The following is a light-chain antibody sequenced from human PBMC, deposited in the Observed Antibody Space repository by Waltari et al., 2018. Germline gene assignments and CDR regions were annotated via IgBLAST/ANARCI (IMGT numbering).Light chain of an antibody. Sequence: EIVLTQSPATLSLSPGQIATLSCRASQSVSSYLAWFQQKPGQAPRLLIYYASNRAPGIPARFSGSGSETDFTLTISSLEPEDFAVYYCQQRGNGPPITFGQGTRLDMK. V-gene: IGKV3-11*01. CDR2: YAS. CDR3: QQRGNGPPIT. J-gene: IGKJ5*01. CDR1: QSVSSY.